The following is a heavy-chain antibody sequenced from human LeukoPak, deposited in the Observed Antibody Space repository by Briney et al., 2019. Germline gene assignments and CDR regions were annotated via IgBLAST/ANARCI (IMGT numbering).Heavy chain of an antibody. V-gene: IGHV3-9*01. CDR2: ITWNSDDM. Sequence: PGGSLRLSCAASGFTFDGYGMYWVRQAPGEGLEWVSGITWNSDDMAYADSVKGRFTISRDNVKNCLYLQMNSLRVEDTALYYCTKVTDWRTGFDYWGQGTLVTVSS. CDR1: GFTFDGYG. J-gene: IGHJ4*02. D-gene: IGHD3-9*01. CDR3: TKVTDWRTGFDY.